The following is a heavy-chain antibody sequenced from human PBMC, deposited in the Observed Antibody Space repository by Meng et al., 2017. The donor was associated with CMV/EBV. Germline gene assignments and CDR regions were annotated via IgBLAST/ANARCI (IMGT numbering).Heavy chain of an antibody. Sequence: LQRPCPSLAHPTQTLPLTCTFSGFSRSTSGVGVGWIRQPPGKALEWLALIYWDDDKRYSPSLKSRLTITKDTSKNQVVLTMTNMDPVDTATYYCAHRGSYGYHGYWGQGTLVTVSS. CDR3: AHRGSYGYHGY. V-gene: IGHV2-5*02. D-gene: IGHD5-18*01. J-gene: IGHJ4*02. CDR1: GFSRSTSGVG. CDR2: IYWDDDK.